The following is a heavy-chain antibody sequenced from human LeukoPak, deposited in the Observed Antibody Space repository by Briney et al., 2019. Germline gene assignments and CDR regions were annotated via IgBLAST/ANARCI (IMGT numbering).Heavy chain of an antibody. V-gene: IGHV3-48*02. D-gene: IGHD5-18*01. CDR2: ISSSGSTI. J-gene: IGHJ2*01. CDR1: GFTFRSYS. Sequence: QPGGSLRLSCVASGFTFRSYSMNWVRQAPGKGLEWVSYISSSGSTIYYADAVMGRFTISRDNAKNSLYLQMSSLRDEDTAVYYCATVAMEDWYFDLWGRGTLVTVSS. CDR3: ATVAMEDWYFDL.